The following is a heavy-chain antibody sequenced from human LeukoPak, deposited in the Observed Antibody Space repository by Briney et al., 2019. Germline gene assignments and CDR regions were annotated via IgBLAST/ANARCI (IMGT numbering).Heavy chain of an antibody. CDR2: IRSKANSYAT. D-gene: IGHD1-26*01. CDR3: TRRSGSYPFDY. CDR1: GFTFSSYG. Sequence: GGSLRLSCAASGFTFSSYGMHWVRQASGKGLEWVGRIRSKANSYATAYAASVKGRFTISRDDSKNTAYLQMNSLKTEDTAVYYCTRRSGSYPFDYWGQGTLVTVSS. V-gene: IGHV3-73*01. J-gene: IGHJ4*02.